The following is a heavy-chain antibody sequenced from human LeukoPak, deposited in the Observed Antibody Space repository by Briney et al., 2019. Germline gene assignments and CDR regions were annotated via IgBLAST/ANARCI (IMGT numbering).Heavy chain of an antibody. CDR3: ARIRSDYGGSPTYYYYGMDV. CDR1: GFTFSDYY. Sequence: GGSLRLSCAASGFTFSDYYMSWIRQAPGKGLEWVSYISSSGGTIYYADSVKGRFTISRDSAKNSLYLQMNSLRAEDTAVYYCARIRSDYGGSPTYYYYGMDVWGQGTTVTVSS. CDR2: ISSSGGTI. J-gene: IGHJ6*02. V-gene: IGHV3-11*01. D-gene: IGHD4-23*01.